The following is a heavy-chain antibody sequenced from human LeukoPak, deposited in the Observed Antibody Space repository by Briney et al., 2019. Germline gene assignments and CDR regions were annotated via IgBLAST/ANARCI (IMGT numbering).Heavy chain of an antibody. CDR3: AKDVGSGSYYVN. J-gene: IGHJ4*02. CDR2: IRYDGSNK. Sequence: GGSLRLSCAASAFTFSSYGMHWVRQAQGKGMEWVAFIRYDGSNKYYADSVKGRFTISRDNSKNTLYLQMNSLRAEDTAVCYCAKDVGSGSYYVNGGQGTLVTVSS. D-gene: IGHD3-10*01. CDR1: AFTFSSYG. V-gene: IGHV3-30*02.